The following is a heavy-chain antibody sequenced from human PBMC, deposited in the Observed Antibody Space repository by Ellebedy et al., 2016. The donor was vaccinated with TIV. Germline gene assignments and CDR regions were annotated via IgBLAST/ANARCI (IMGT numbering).Heavy chain of an antibody. V-gene: IGHV3-7*03. D-gene: IGHD5-12*01. CDR2: IKQDGSEK. Sequence: GESLKISCAVSGFPFSRYWMSWVRQAPGKGLEWVANIKQDGSEKDYVDSVKGRFTISRDNAKNSRYLQMNSLRAEDTAVYYCRIVASDFDYWGQGALVTVSS. J-gene: IGHJ4*02. CDR1: GFPFSRYW. CDR3: RIVASDFDY.